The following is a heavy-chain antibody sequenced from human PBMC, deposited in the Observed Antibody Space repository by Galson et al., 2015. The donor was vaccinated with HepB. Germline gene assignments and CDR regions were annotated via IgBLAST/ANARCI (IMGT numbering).Heavy chain of an antibody. CDR2: INPNSGGT. D-gene: IGHD3-10*01. Sequence: SVKVSCKASGYTFTGYYMHWVRQAPGQGLEWMGRINPNSGGTNYAQKFQGRVTMTRDTSISTAYMELSRLRSDDTAVYYCARDGSGGSYSDYWGQGTLVTVSS. V-gene: IGHV1-2*06. J-gene: IGHJ4*02. CDR1: GYTFTGYY. CDR3: ARDGSGGSYSDY.